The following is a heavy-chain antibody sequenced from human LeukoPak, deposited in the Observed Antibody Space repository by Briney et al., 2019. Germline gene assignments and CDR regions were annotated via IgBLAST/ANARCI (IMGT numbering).Heavy chain of an antibody. CDR1: GFTFSDYC. V-gene: IGHV3-11*06. CDR2: ISSSSSYT. Sequence: GGSLRLSCAASGFTFSDYCMSWIRQAPGKGLEWVSYISSSSSYTNYADSVKGRFTISRDNAKNSLYLQMNSLRAEDTAVYYCARGGVPHAWRYYYDSSGYPPDYWGQGTLVTVSS. J-gene: IGHJ4*02. D-gene: IGHD3-22*01. CDR3: ARGGVPHAWRYYYDSSGYPPDY.